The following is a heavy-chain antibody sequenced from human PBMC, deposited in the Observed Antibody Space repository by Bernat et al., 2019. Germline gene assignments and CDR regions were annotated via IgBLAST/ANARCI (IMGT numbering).Heavy chain of an antibody. Sequence: QLQLQESGPGLVKPSETLSLTCTVSGGSINSNSDYWSWIRQPPGKGLEWIGAVHFTGTTYYNPSLKSRLSISVDTSKNQFSLKLTTVTVADTAVYFYARKTEGRENGFSFHYWGQGTLVTVSS. CDR1: GGSINSNSDY. V-gene: IGHV4-39*01. J-gene: IGHJ4*02. CDR2: VHFTGTT. CDR3: ARKTEGRENGFSFHY. D-gene: IGHD4-17*01.